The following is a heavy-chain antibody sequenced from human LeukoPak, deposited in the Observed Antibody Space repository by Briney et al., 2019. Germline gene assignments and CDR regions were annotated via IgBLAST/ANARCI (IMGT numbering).Heavy chain of an antibody. D-gene: IGHD3-16*02. CDR2: MNPNSGNT. J-gene: IGHJ6*03. CDR3: ARRGELSAYYYYMDV. V-gene: IGHV1-8*02. Sequence: ASVKVSCKASGYTFTSYDINWVRQATGQGLEWMGWMNPNSGNTGYAQKFQGRVTMTRNTSISTAYMELSSLRSEDTAVYYCARRGELSAYYYYMDVWGQGTMVTVSS. CDR1: GYTFTSYD.